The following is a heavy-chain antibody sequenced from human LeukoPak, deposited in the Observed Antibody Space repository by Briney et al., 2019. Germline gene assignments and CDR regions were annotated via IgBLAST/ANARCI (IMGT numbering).Heavy chain of an antibody. CDR2: IYYSGST. V-gene: IGHV4-39*07. D-gene: IGHD3-16*01. CDR1: GGSISSSSYY. CDR3: TGGPYYYMDV. Sequence: SETLSLTCTVSGGSISSSSYYWGWIRQPPGKGLEWIGSIYYSGSTYYNPSLKSRVTISVDTSKNQFSLKLGSVTAADTAVYYSTGGPYYYMDVWGKGTTVTVSS. J-gene: IGHJ6*03.